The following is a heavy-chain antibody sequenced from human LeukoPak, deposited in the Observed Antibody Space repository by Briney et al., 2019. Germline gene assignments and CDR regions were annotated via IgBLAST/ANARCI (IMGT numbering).Heavy chain of an antibody. V-gene: IGHV3-23*01. CDR2: ISGSGGST. CDR3: ATSAGYYGLGDY. CDR1: GFTLSSYA. J-gene: IGHJ4*02. Sequence: GGSLRLSCAASGFTLSSYAMSWVRQAPGKGLEWVSAISGSGGSTYYADSVKGRFTISRDNSENTLYLQMNSLRAEDTAVYYCATSAGYYGLGDYWGQGTLVTVSS. D-gene: IGHD3-10*01.